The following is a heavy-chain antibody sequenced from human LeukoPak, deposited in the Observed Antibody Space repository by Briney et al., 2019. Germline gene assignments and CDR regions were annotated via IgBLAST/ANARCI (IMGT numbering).Heavy chain of an antibody. CDR1: GFTFSSDW. V-gene: IGHV3-7*03. J-gene: IGHJ5*02. Sequence: PGGSLRLSCAASGFTFSSDWMSWVPQAPGKGLEWGSNIKRDGSEKYYVNSVKGRFTISRDHAKHPLYLQMNSLGAEDTAVYYCTRVLRYLDWLSQDWFDPWGQGTLVTVSS. CDR2: IKRDGSEK. D-gene: IGHD3-9*01. CDR3: TRVLRYLDWLSQDWFDP.